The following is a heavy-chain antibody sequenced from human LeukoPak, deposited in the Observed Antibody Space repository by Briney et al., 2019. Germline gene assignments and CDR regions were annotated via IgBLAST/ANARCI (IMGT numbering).Heavy chain of an antibody. J-gene: IGHJ6*02. Sequence: SETLSLTCAVYGGSFSGYYWSWIRQPPGKGLEWIGEINHSGSTNYNPSLKSRVTISVDTSKNQFSLKLSSVTAADTAAYYCARDRVLDDFWSGYYPNYYYGMDVWGQGTTVTVSS. CDR2: INHSGST. CDR1: GGSFSGYY. CDR3: ARDRVLDDFWSGYYPNYYYGMDV. D-gene: IGHD3-3*01. V-gene: IGHV4-34*01.